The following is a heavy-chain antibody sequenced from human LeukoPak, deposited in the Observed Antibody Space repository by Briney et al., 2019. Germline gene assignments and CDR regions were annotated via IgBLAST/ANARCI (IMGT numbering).Heavy chain of an antibody. CDR1: GYTFTSYD. CDR2: MNPNSGNT. CDR3: ARVPRTHWHHYYMDV. D-gene: IGHD1/OR15-1a*01. Sequence: ASVKVSCKASGYTFTSYDIKWVRQATGQGLEWMGWMNPNSGNTGYAQKFQGRVTMTRNTSISTAYMELSSLRSEDTAVYYCARVPRTHWHHYYMDVWGKGTTVTISS. V-gene: IGHV1-8*01. J-gene: IGHJ6*03.